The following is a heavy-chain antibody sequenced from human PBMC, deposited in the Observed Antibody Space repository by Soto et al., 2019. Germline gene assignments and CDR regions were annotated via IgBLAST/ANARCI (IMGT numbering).Heavy chain of an antibody. CDR1: GGSISSYY. V-gene: IGHV4-4*07. Sequence: SETLSLTCTVSGGSISSYYWSWIRQPAGKGLEWVGVIYSSGSTDYNPSLRSRVSMSIDTSKNQFSLKLSSVTAADTAVYYCARDYFYGSGTTSGYWFDPWGQGYLVTVSS. CDR2: IYSSGST. D-gene: IGHD3-10*01. J-gene: IGHJ5*02. CDR3: ARDYFYGSGTTSGYWFDP.